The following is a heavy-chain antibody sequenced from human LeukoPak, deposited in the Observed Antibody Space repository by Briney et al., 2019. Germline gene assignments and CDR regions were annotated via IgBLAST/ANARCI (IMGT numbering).Heavy chain of an antibody. J-gene: IGHJ4*02. D-gene: IGHD3-9*01. Sequence: GGSLRLSCAASGFTFSSYAMSWVRQAPGKGLEWVSAISGSGGSTYYADSVKGRFTISRDNSKNTLYLQMNSLRAEDTAVYYCEKAGVYDILTGYYPAYYFDYWGQGTLVTVSS. CDR1: GFTFSSYA. CDR3: EKAGVYDILTGYYPAYYFDY. V-gene: IGHV3-23*01. CDR2: ISGSGGST.